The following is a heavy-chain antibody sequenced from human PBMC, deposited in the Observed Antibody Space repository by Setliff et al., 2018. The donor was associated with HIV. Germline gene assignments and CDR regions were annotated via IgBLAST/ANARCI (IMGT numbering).Heavy chain of an antibody. CDR2: LFYTGST. CDR1: GGSISSYH. CDR3: ARGRYSYGPGWFDS. J-gene: IGHJ5*01. Sequence: SETLSLTCTVSGGSISSYHWDWVRQPPGKGLEWIGSLFYTGSTSCNPSLKSRITISVDTSKKEFSLNLSSLTAADTAVFYCARGRYSYGPGWFDSWAQGAVVTVS. V-gene: IGHV4-39*07. D-gene: IGHD5-18*01.